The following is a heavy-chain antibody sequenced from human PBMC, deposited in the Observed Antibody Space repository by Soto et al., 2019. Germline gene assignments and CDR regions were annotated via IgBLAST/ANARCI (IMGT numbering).Heavy chain of an antibody. CDR1: GDSINTDYY. J-gene: IGHJ4*02. CDR2: IYYTGGT. V-gene: IGHV4-30-4*01. Sequence: SETLSLTCAVSGDSINTDYYWIWIRQPPGKGLEWIGHIYYTGGTFYSPSLKSRLALSVDTSKNQFSLRLSSVTAADTAVYYCARDTASKEYDPHSYYPHVYSCGQGVLV. CDR3: ARDTASKEYDPHSYYPHVYS. D-gene: IGHD3-22*01.